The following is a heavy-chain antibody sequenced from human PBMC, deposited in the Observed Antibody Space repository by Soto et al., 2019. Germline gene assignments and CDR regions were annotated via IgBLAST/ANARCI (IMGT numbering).Heavy chain of an antibody. D-gene: IGHD1-26*01. Sequence: PSETLSLTCAVSGGSISSSNWWSWVRQPPGKGLEWIGEIYHSGSTNYNPSLKSRVTISVDKSKNQFSLKLSSVTAADTAVYYCARDVFLGARRHNWFDPWGQGALVTVSS. J-gene: IGHJ5*02. CDR2: IYHSGST. V-gene: IGHV4-4*02. CDR3: ARDVFLGARRHNWFDP. CDR1: GGSISSSNW.